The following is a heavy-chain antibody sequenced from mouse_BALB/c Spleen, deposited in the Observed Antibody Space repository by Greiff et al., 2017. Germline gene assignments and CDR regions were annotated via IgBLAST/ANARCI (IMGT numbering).Heavy chain of an antibody. CDR3: ARGGYYYGSSYPFDY. J-gene: IGHJ2*01. CDR1: GYTFTSYW. V-gene: IGHV1S81*02. D-gene: IGHD1-1*01. CDR2: INPSNGRT. Sequence: QVQLQQSGAELVKPGASVKLSCKASGYTFTSYWMHWVKQRPGQGLEWIGEINPSNGRTNYNEKFKSKATLTVDKSSSTAYMQLSSLTSEDSAVYYCARGGYYYGSSYPFDYWGQGTTLTVSS.